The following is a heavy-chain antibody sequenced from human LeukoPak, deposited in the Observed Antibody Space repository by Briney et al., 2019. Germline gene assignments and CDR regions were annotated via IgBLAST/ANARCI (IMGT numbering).Heavy chain of an antibody. CDR2: IYYSGST. V-gene: IGHV4-39*01. D-gene: IGHD3-9*01. J-gene: IGHJ4*02. Sequence: PSETLSLTCTVSGGSISSSSYYWGWIRQPPGKGLEWIGSIYYSGSTYYNPSLKSRVTISVDTSKNQFSLKLSSVTAADTAVYYCARQGEDILTGYYHDYWGQGTLVTVSS. CDR1: GGSISSSSYY. CDR3: ARQGEDILTGYYHDY.